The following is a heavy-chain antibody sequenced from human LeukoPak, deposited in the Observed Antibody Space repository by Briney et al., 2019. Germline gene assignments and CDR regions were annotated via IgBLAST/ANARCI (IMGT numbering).Heavy chain of an antibody. CDR1: GDSFSNYY. D-gene: IGHD5-18*01. V-gene: IGHV4-4*07. Sequence: SETLSLTCNVSGDSFSNYYWSWIRQPAGRGLEWIGRIYGSGGSNYSPSLKSRVSISVDKSKNRFSLNLTSVTAADTAVYYCAREAETYSSGFYYDQWGQGTLVTVSS. CDR2: IYGSGGS. J-gene: IGHJ4*02. CDR3: AREAETYSSGFYYDQ.